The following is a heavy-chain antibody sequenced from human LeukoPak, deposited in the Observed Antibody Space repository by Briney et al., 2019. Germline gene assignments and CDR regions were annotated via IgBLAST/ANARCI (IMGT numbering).Heavy chain of an antibody. CDR2: ISGSGGST. J-gene: IGHJ4*02. CDR1: GFTFSSYA. D-gene: IGHD5-24*01. Sequence: GGSLRLTCAASGFTFSSYAMSWVRQAPGKGLEWVSAISGSGGSTYYADSVKGRFTISRDNSKNTLYLQMNSLRAEDTAVYYCAKDGEVEVATPFDYWGQGTLVTVSS. V-gene: IGHV3-23*01. CDR3: AKDGEVEVATPFDY.